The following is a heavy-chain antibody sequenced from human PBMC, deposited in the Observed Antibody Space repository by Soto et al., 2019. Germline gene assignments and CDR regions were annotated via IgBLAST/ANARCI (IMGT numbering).Heavy chain of an antibody. Sequence: QVQLEQSGGEVKQPGSSVRVSCKTSGGTFSTYAINWVRQAPGQGLEWMGAIIPLLGTADYSQKSQGRVTITADESTSTAYMELSSLRFDDTAVYFCARPKGTYSSGYYYFDFWGQGTLVTVSS. J-gene: IGHJ4*02. V-gene: IGHV1-69*01. D-gene: IGHD6-19*01. CDR2: IIPLLGTA. CDR3: ARPKGTYSSGYYYFDF. CDR1: GGTFSTYA.